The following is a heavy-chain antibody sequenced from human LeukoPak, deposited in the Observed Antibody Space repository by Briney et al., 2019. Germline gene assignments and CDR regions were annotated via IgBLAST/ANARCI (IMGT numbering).Heavy chain of an antibody. V-gene: IGHV3-7*04. CDR3: VGSRY. CDR2: INRDASAK. Sequence: PGGSLRLSCAASGFTFSNYWVKWVRQAPGKGLEWVANINRDASAKYYVDSVKGRFTISRDNARNSLYLQIYSLRVGDTAVYYCVGSRYWGQGTPVIVSS. CDR1: GFTFSNYW. D-gene: IGHD2-2*01. J-gene: IGHJ4*02.